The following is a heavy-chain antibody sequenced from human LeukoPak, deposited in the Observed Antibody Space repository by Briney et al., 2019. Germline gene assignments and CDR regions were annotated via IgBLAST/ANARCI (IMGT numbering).Heavy chain of an antibody. CDR2: IDHSGST. J-gene: IGHJ4*02. Sequence: SETLSLTCAVYGGSFSGYYWSWIRQPPGKGLGWIGEIDHSGSTNYNPSLKSRVTISVDTSKDQFSLKLSSVTAADTAVYYCARVKGSGSYYRKRYYFDYWGQGTLVTVSS. CDR3: ARVKGSGSYYRKRYYFDY. V-gene: IGHV4-34*01. CDR1: GGSFSGYY. D-gene: IGHD3-10*01.